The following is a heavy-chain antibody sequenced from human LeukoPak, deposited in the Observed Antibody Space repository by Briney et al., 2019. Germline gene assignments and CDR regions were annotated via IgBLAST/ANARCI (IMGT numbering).Heavy chain of an antibody. CDR1: GGSISSSSYY. V-gene: IGHV4-39*01. CDR3: ARHEATVTHGGYYFDY. CDR2: IYYSGST. J-gene: IGHJ4*02. Sequence: SETLSLTCTVSGGSISSSSYYWGWIRQPPGKGLEWIGSIYYSGSTYYNPSLKSRVTISVDTSKNQFSLKLSSVTAADTAVYYCARHEATVTHGGYYFDYWGQGTLVTVSS. D-gene: IGHD4-17*01.